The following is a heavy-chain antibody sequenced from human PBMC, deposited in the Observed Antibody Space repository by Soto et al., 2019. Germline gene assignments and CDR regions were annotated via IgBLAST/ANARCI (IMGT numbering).Heavy chain of an antibody. Sequence: GGSLRLSCAASGFTFSSYWMSWVRQAPGKGLEWVANIKQDGSEKYYVDSVKGRFTISRDNAKNSLYLQMNSLRAEDTAVYYCARDLTGDSSSWYAFDIWGQGTMVTVSS. V-gene: IGHV3-7*01. J-gene: IGHJ3*02. CDR3: ARDLTGDSSSWYAFDI. CDR2: IKQDGSEK. CDR1: GFTFSSYW. D-gene: IGHD6-13*01.